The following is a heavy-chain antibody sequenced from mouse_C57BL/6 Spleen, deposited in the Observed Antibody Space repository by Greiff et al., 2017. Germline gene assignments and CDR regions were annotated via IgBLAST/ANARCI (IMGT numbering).Heavy chain of an antibody. J-gene: IGHJ2*01. V-gene: IGHV1-84*01. CDR3: ARDEGYEEYYFDY. D-gene: IGHD2-3*01. Sequence: QVQLKESGPGLVKPGASVKISCKASGYTFTDYYIHWVKQRPVQGLEWIGWIYPGSGNTQYNEKFKCKATLTVDTSSSTAYMQLSSLTSEDSADYFCARDEGYEEYYFDYWGQGTTLTVSS. CDR1: GYTFTDYY. CDR2: IYPGSGNT.